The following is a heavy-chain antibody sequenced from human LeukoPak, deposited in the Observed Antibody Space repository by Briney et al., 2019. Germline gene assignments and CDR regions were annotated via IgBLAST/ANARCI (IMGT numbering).Heavy chain of an antibody. CDR3: ARVGMAAAGTRSPIDY. Sequence: GGSLRLSCAASGITFSSYAMSWVRQAPGKGLELVAVISYDGSNKYYADSVKGRFTISRDNSKNTLYLQMNSLRAEDTAVYYCARVGMAAAGTRSPIDYWGQGTLVTVSS. CDR1: GITFSSYA. V-gene: IGHV3-30*04. J-gene: IGHJ4*02. CDR2: ISYDGSNK. D-gene: IGHD6-13*01.